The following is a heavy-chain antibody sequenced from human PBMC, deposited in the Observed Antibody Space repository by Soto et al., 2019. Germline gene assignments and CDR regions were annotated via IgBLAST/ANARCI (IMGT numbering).Heavy chain of an antibody. D-gene: IGHD6-19*01. V-gene: IGHV3-72*01. CDR1: GFTFSDHY. Sequence: EVQLVESGGGLVQPEGSLRLSCAASGFTFSDHYMHWVRQAPGKGLEWVGRIKNKANSYTTEYAAPGKGRFIISRDDSKNSVFLQMNRLKTDDTALYDCTRVRLGSSRSSDYWGQVILGTVAS. J-gene: IGHJ4*02. CDR3: TRVRLGSSRSSDY. CDR2: IKNKANSYTT.